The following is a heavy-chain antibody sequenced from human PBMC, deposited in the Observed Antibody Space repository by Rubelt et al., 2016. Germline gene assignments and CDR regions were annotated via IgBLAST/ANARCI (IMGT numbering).Heavy chain of an antibody. CDR2: ISGSGGST. Sequence: EVQLVESGGGLVQPGGSLRLSCAASGFTFSSFGMSWVRQAPGKGLQWVSSISGSGGSTYYADSVKGRFTISRANSKNTLYLQMNSLRAEDTAVYYWAKGTVRTATPSEFDYWGQGTLVTVSS. CDR3: AKGTVRTATPSEFDY. J-gene: IGHJ4*02. V-gene: IGHV3-23*04. CDR1: GFTFSSFG. D-gene: IGHD2-15*01.